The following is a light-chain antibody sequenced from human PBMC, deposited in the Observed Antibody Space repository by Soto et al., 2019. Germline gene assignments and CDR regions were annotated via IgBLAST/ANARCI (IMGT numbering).Light chain of an antibody. J-gene: IGKJ4*01. Sequence: DIQMTQSPSTLSASVGDRVTITCRASQSISSWLAWYQQKPGKAPKPLIYKASSLESGVPSRFSGSGSGTEFTLTISSLQPDDFATYYCQQYNSYSPTFGGGTKVDIK. CDR1: QSISSW. CDR3: QQYNSYSPT. CDR2: KAS. V-gene: IGKV1-5*03.